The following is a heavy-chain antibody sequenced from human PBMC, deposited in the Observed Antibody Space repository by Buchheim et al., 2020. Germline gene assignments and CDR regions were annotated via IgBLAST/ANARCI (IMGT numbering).Heavy chain of an antibody. CDR2: ISYDGSNK. CDR3: AREVRYWTKVLDY. CDR1: GFTFSSYG. J-gene: IGHJ4*02. V-gene: IGHV3-30*03. D-gene: IGHD2-8*02. Sequence: QVQLVESGGGVVQPGRSLRLSCAASGFTFSSYGMHWVRQAPGKGLEWVAVISYDGSNKYYAESVKGRFTISRDNSKNTLYLQMNSLRAEDTAVYYCAREVRYWTKVLDYWGQGTL.